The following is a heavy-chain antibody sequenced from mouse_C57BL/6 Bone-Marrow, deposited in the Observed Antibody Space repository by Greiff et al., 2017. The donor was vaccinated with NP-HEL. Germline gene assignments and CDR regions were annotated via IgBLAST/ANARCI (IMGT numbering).Heavy chain of an antibody. CDR1: GYTFTSYW. CDR3: ASGGNYGWFAY. CDR2: IDPSDSYT. D-gene: IGHD2-1*01. V-gene: IGHV1-69*01. Sequence: QVQLKQPGAELVMPGASVKLSCKASGYTFTSYWMHWVKQRPGQGLEWIGEIDPSDSYTNYNQKFKGKSTLTVDKSSGTAYMQLSSLTSEDSAVYYCASGGNYGWFAYWGQGTLVTVSA. J-gene: IGHJ3*01.